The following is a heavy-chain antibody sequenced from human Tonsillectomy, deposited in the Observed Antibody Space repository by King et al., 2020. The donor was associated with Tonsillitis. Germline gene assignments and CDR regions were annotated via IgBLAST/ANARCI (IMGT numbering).Heavy chain of an antibody. D-gene: IGHD3-3*01. V-gene: IGHV3-30*02. CDR1: GFTFSSYG. J-gene: IGHJ4*02. CDR2: IRYDGSNK. Sequence: VQLVESGGGVVQPGGSLRLSCAASGFTFSSYGMHWVRQAPGKGLEWVAFIRYDGSNKYYADSVKGRFTISRDNSKNTLYLQMNSLRAEDTAVYYCATDPHAWEWSPVPLFDYWGQGTLVTVSS. CDR3: ATDPHAWEWSPVPLFDY.